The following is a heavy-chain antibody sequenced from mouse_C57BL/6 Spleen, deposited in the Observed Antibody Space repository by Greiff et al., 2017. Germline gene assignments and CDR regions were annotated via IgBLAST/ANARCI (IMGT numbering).Heavy chain of an antibody. V-gene: IGHV1-82*01. CDR3: TRSLLYYSNYVYFDY. D-gene: IGHD2-5*01. CDR2: IYPGDGDT. CDR1: GYAFSSSW. J-gene: IGHJ2*01. Sequence: QVQLQQSGPELVKPGASVKISCKASGYAFSSSWMKWVKQRPGKGLEWIGRIYPGDGDTNYNGKFKGKATLTADKSSSTAYMQLSSLTSEDSAVYCCTRSLLYYSNYVYFDYWGQGTTLTVSS.